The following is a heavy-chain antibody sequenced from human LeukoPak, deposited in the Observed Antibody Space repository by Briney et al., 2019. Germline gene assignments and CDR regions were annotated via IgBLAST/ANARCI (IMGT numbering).Heavy chain of an antibody. D-gene: IGHD4/OR15-4a*01. Sequence: PSETLSLTCAVYGGSFSGYYWSWIRQPPGKGLEWIGEINHSGSTNYNPSLKSRVTISVDTYKNQFSLKLSSVTAADTAVYYCARAKRRAHFDYWGQGTLVTVSS. CDR1: GGSFSGYY. CDR3: ARAKRRAHFDY. V-gene: IGHV4-34*01. CDR2: INHSGST. J-gene: IGHJ4*02.